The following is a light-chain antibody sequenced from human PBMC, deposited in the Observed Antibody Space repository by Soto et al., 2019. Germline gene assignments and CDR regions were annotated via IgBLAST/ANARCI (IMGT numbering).Light chain of an antibody. CDR1: QSIGIW. Sequence: IQMTQSPSTLSASVGDRVAITCRASQSIGIWLAWYQQKPGKAPRFLIYKASSLESGVPSRFSGSGYGTEFTLTISSLQPNDFASYYFQQYNDFSWTFGQLTKVEIK. CDR3: QQYNDFSWT. CDR2: KAS. J-gene: IGKJ1*01. V-gene: IGKV1-5*03.